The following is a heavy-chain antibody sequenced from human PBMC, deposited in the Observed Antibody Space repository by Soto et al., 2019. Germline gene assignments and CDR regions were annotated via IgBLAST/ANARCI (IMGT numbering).Heavy chain of an antibody. CDR2: IYFSGST. D-gene: IGHD6-13*01. Sequence: QLQLQESGPGLVKPSQTLSLTCAVSGGSISNGGYYWSWIRQHPGKGLEWIGSIYFSGSTYYNPSLTRRVTISVATPKNQFSLKLSSVTAADTAMYYCARDSHSQQPNHRWVGCYMDVWGKGTTVTVSS. V-gene: IGHV4-31*11. CDR1: GGSISNGGYY. J-gene: IGHJ6*03. CDR3: ARDSHSQQPNHRWVGCYMDV.